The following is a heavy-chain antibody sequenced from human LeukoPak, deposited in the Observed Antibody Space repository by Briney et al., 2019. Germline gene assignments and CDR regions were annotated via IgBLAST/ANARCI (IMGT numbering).Heavy chain of an antibody. CDR2: IFHSESV. Sequence: TSETLSLTCTVSGVSISTNTWWSWVRQTPGKGLEWIGEIFHSESVNSNPSLESRLTISLDKSKNHFSLELTSVTAADTALYFCAREIFGARAFEYWGQGILVTVSS. CDR3: AREIFGARAFEY. J-gene: IGHJ4*02. CDR1: GVSISTNTW. D-gene: IGHD3-3*01. V-gene: IGHV4-4*02.